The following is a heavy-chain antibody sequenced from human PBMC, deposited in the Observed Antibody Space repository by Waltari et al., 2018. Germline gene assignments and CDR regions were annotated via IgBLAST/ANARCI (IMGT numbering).Heavy chain of an antibody. Sequence: EVQLVESGGGLVQPGGSLRLSCAASGFAFSSYWMSWVRQAPGKGLEWVANIKQDGSEKYYVDSVKGRLTIATDNAKNSLYLQMNSLGAEDTAVYYCARVNWNYFHFDYWGQGTLVTVSS. D-gene: IGHD1-7*01. CDR2: IKQDGSEK. V-gene: IGHV3-7*04. J-gene: IGHJ4*02. CDR3: ARVNWNYFHFDY. CDR1: GFAFSSYW.